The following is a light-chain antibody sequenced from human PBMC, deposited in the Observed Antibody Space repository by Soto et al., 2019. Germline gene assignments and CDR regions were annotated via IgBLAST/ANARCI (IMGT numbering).Light chain of an antibody. J-gene: IGKJ1*01. Sequence: ELVMTQSPATLSVSPGERASLSCRASQSVNSNYLAWYQHKPGQAPRLLIYGASSRATGIPDRFSGSGSGTDFTPTISRLEPEDFAVYYCQQYGSPWTFGQGTKGDIK. CDR2: GAS. CDR3: QQYGSPWT. V-gene: IGKV3-20*01. CDR1: QSVNSNY.